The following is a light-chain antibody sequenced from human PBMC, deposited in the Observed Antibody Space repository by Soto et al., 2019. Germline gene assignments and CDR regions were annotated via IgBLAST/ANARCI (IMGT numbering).Light chain of an antibody. V-gene: IGKV1-5*01. CDR3: QQANSFPIT. Sequence: DIQMTQSPPTLSASVGDRVTITCRASQSISNWLACYQQKPGKAPTLLIYDVSRLESGVPSRFSGSGSGTDFTLTISSLQPEDFATYYCQQANSFPITFGQGTRLEIK. CDR2: DVS. CDR1: QSISNW. J-gene: IGKJ5*01.